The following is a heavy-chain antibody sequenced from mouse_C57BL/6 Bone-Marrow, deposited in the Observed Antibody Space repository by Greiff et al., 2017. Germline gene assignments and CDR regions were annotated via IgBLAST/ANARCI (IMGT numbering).Heavy chain of an antibody. D-gene: IGHD1-1*01. V-gene: IGHV1-7*01. CDR2: INPSSGYT. J-gene: IGHJ2*01. CDR1: GYTFTSYW. CDR3: TRGEYYCFDY. Sequence: VQLQQSGAELAKPGASVKLSCKASGYTFTSYWMHWVKQRPGQGLEWIGYINPSSGYTNYNQKFKDQATLTADKSSSTGYMQVGSLTYEDSAVYYCTRGEYYCFDYWGQGTTLTVSS.